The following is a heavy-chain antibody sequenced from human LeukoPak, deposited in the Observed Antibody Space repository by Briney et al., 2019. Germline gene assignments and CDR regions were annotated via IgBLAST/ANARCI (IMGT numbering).Heavy chain of an antibody. CDR2: ISGSSTTV. CDR3: AREGPLDV. J-gene: IGHJ6*02. CDR1: GFTFSSYS. V-gene: IGHV3-48*02. Sequence: GGSLRLSCAASGFTFSSYSMNWVRQAPGKGLEWVAYISGSSTTVFYADSLKGRFTISRDNAKNSLYLQMNSLRDEDTAVYYCAREGPLDVWGQGTTVTVSS.